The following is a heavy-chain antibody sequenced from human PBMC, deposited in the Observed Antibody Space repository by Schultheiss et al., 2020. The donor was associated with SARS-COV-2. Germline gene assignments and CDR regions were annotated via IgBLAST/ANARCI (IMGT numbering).Heavy chain of an antibody. CDR3: ARNNYYDSSGYPTPVDY. J-gene: IGHJ4*02. Sequence: ASVKVSCKASGYTFTGYYMHWVRQAPGQGLEWMGWINPNSGGTNYAQKFQGWVTMTRDTSISTAYMELRSLRSDDTAVYYCARNNYYDSSGYPTPVDYWGQGTLVTVSS. V-gene: IGHV1-2*04. D-gene: IGHD3-22*01. CDR1: GYTFTGYY. CDR2: INPNSGGT.